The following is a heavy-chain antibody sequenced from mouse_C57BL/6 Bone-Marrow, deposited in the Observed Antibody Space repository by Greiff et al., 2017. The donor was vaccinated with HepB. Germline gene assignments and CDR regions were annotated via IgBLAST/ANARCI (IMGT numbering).Heavy chain of an antibody. CDR1: GYTFTSYW. V-gene: IGHV1-64*01. D-gene: IGHD2-3*01. CDR2: IHPNSGST. J-gene: IGHJ3*01. CDR3: ARYPYDGYYVGTLAY. Sequence: QVQLQQPGAELVKPGASVKLSCKASGYTFTSYWMHWVKQRPGQGLEWIGMIHPNSGSTNYNEKFKSKATLTVDKSSSTAYMQLSSLTSEDSAVYYCARYPYDGYYVGTLAYWGQGTLVTVSA.